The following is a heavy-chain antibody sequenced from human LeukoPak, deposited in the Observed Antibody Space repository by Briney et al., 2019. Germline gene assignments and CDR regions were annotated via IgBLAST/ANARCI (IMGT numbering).Heavy chain of an antibody. J-gene: IGHJ6*03. CDR3: ARVSSKATVRGLITKKNYYYYYMDV. Sequence: GGSLRLSSAASGFTFSSYWMSWVRQAPGKGLEWVANIKQDGSEKYYVDSVKGRFTISRDNAKNSLYLQMNSLRAEDTAVYYCARVSSKATVRGLITKKNYYYYYMDVWGKGTTVTISS. V-gene: IGHV3-7*01. CDR1: GFTFSSYW. CDR2: IKQDGSEK. D-gene: IGHD3-10*01.